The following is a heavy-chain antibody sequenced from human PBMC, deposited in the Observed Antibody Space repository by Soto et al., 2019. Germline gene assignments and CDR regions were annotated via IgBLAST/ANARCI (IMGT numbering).Heavy chain of an antibody. D-gene: IGHD2-2*01. CDR2: ISTGGTYL. Sequence: PGGSLRLSCVASGFSFRTHTLVWVRQAPGKGLEWVSYISTGGTYLEYAHSVKGRFTISRDDAADSVFLQMNSLKGDGTAVYYCAKGGQDITRPYGMDVWGQGTTVPVYS. CDR3: AKGGQDITRPYGMDV. J-gene: IGHJ6*02. V-gene: IGHV3-21*06. CDR1: GFSFRTHT.